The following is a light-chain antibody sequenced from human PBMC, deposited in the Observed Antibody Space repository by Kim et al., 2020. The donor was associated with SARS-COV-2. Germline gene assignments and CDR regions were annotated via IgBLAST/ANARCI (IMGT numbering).Light chain of an antibody. CDR3: QQRDNRLERR. CDR1: RSVGTY. J-gene: IGKJ4*02. V-gene: IGKV3-11*01. CDR2: EAS. Sequence: ILLTQSPATLSLSPGETATLSCRASRSVGTYVAWYQHHAGQAPRLLIYEASKRATGIPARFSGSGSGTDFTLTISSLEPEDFAVYYCQQRDNRLERRFGGGTKVDIK.